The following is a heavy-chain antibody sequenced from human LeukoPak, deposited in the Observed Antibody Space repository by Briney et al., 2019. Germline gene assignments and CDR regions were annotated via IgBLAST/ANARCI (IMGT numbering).Heavy chain of an antibody. CDR1: GITLSNYG. CDR2: ISDSGGRT. CDR3: AKRGVVIRVILVGFHKEAYYFDS. J-gene: IGHJ4*02. D-gene: IGHD3-22*01. V-gene: IGHV3-23*01. Sequence: GGSLRLFCAVSGITLSNYGMSWVRQAPGKGLEWVTGISDSGGRTNYAESVKGRFTISRDNPKNTLYLQMNSLRAEETAVYFCAKRGVVIRVILVGFHKEAYYFDSWGQGALVTVSS.